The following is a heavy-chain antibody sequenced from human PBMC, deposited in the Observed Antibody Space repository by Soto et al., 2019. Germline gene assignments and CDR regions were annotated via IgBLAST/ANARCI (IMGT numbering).Heavy chain of an antibody. CDR3: AGDGVRNGAYNGWLDP. D-gene: IGHD3-16*01. CDR2: IKQDGREK. Sequence: PGGSLRLSCAASGFSFSSYWMTWVRQAPGKGLEWVANIKQDGREKYYVASVKGRFTISRDNAKNLVYLQMDSLTPDDTAVYFCAGDGVRNGAYNGWLDPRGKGTLVTVS. CDR1: GFSFSSYW. J-gene: IGHJ5*02. V-gene: IGHV3-7*03.